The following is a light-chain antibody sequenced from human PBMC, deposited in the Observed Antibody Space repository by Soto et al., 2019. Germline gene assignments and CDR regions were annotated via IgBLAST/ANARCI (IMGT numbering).Light chain of an antibody. CDR2: EGS. V-gene: IGLV2-23*01. CDR1: SSDVGTYNL. Sequence: QSALTQPASVSGSPGQSITISCTGTSSDVGTYNLVSWYQQHPGKAPKVMIYEGSKRPSGVSNRFSGSKSGNTGSLTISGLQAEDEADYYCCSYAGSSSYVFGTGTKLTVL. CDR3: CSYAGSSSYV. J-gene: IGLJ1*01.